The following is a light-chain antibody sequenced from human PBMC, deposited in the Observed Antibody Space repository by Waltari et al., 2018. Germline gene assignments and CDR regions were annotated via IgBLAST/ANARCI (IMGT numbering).Light chain of an antibody. J-gene: IGKJ1*01. CDR1: QSISRY. V-gene: IGKV3-20*01. CDR3: QKYGSLPAT. Sequence: IMLTKSPGTLSLSPGERATLSCRASQSISRYLAWYQHKPGQAPRLLIYDASSRATGIPDRFSGSGSGTDFSLTISRLEPEDFAVYYCQKYGSLPATFGQGTKVEIK. CDR2: DAS.